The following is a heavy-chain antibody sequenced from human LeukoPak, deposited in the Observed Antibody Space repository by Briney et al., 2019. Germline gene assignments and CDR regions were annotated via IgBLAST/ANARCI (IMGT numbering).Heavy chain of an antibody. D-gene: IGHD2-8*02. J-gene: IGHJ4*02. V-gene: IGHV3-15*01. CDR2: IKSSADGGAT. CDR1: GFTFSDAW. CDR3: SLRYCSGTSCPGY. Sequence: GGSLRLSCAASGFTFSDAWLSWVREAPGKGPEWVGRIKSSADGGATDYAAPVKGRFSVSRDDSKDTLYLQMNSLKTEDTAVYYCSLRYCSGTSCPGYWGQGTLVTVSS.